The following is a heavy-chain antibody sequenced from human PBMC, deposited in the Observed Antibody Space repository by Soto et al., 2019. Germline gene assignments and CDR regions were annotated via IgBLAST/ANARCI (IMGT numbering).Heavy chain of an antibody. Sequence: PGGSLRLSCAASGFTFSSYAMSWVRQAPGKGLEWVSAISGSGGSTYYADSVKGRFTISRDNSKNTLYLQMNSLRAEDTAVYYCARFYCGGDCYSGYYYYYGMDVWGQGTTVTVSS. V-gene: IGHV3-23*01. CDR3: ARFYCGGDCYSGYYYYYGMDV. J-gene: IGHJ6*02. CDR2: ISGSGGST. CDR1: GFTFSSYA. D-gene: IGHD2-21*02.